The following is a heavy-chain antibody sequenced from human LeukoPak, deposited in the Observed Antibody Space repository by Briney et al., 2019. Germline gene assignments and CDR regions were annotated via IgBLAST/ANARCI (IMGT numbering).Heavy chain of an antibody. CDR2: INPSGGST. CDR1: GYTFTNYY. V-gene: IGHV1-46*01. CDR3: ARAGGVTIFAVVTAPYYQYYGLDV. J-gene: IGHJ6*02. D-gene: IGHD3-3*01. Sequence: ASVKVSCKASGYTFTNYYIHWVRQAPGQGLEWMGIINPSGGSTSYAQTFQGRVTMTRDTSTNTVYMELSSLRSEDTAVYYCARAGGVTIFAVVTAPYYQYYGLDVWGQGTTVTVSS.